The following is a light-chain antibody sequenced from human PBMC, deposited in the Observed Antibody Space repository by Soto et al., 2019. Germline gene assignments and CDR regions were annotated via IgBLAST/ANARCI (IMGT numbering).Light chain of an antibody. CDR2: DAS. Sequence: EIVLTQSPATLSLSPGERATLSCRASQSVRNHLVWYQQKPGQAPRLLIYDASNRATGAPARFSGSGSGTDFTLPISSLEAEDFAVYYCQPRANWPITFGGGTKVEIK. CDR1: QSVRNH. V-gene: IGKV3-11*01. J-gene: IGKJ4*01. CDR3: QPRANWPIT.